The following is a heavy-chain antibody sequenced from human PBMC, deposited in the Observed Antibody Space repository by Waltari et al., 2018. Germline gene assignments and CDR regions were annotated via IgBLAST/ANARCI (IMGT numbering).Heavy chain of an antibody. D-gene: IGHD2-2*02. CDR1: GYTFTSYY. V-gene: IGHV1-46*01. J-gene: IGHJ4*02. CDR3: ALALGLLYYYFDY. Sequence: QVQLVQSGAEVKKPGASVKVSCKASGYTFTSYYMHWVRQAPGQGLEWMGINNPSGGSSGYAQEFQGRVTMTSDTATSTVYMELSSLRSEDTDVYYCALALGLLYYYFDYWGQGTLVTVSS. CDR2: NNPSGGSS.